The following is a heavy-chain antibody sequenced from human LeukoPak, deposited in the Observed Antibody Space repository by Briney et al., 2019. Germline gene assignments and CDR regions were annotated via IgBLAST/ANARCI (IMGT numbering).Heavy chain of an antibody. CDR3: ARDWGGVVLMGGFDV. Sequence: GTSLRLSCVASGFTFNNYAMHWVRQAPGQGLEWVAGISYDGTAEYYGDSMKGRFNISRDKSKNTLFLEVNSLRTEDTAVFYCARDWGGVVLMGGFDVWGQGTQVTVSS. V-gene: IGHV3-30*03. CDR2: ISYDGTAE. J-gene: IGHJ4*02. CDR1: GFTFNNYA. D-gene: IGHD3-3*01.